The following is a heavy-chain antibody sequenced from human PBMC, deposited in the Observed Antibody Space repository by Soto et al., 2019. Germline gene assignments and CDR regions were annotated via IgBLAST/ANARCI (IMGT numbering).Heavy chain of an antibody. CDR1: GYTFTSYG. CDR2: ISAYNGNT. D-gene: IGHD3-16*01. Sequence: GSVKVSCKASGYTFTSYGISWVRQAPGQGLEWMGWISAYNGNTNYAQKLQGRVTMTTDTSTSTAYMELRSLRSDDTAVYYCARAPTAEGEPNWFDPWGQGTLVTVSS. CDR3: ARAPTAEGEPNWFDP. J-gene: IGHJ5*02. V-gene: IGHV1-18*01.